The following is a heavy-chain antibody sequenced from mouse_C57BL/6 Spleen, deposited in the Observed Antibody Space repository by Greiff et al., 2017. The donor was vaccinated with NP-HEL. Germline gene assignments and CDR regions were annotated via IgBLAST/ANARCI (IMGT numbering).Heavy chain of an antibody. D-gene: IGHD1-1*01. V-gene: IGHV8-12*01. CDR1: GFSLSTSGMG. Sequence: QVTLKVSGPGILQSSPTLSLTCSFSGFSLSTSGMGVSWIRPPSGQGLEWLAHLYWDDDKRYNPFLKSRLTISKATSRNQVFLKITSVATADTATYYCARRASGSSYWYFEVWGTGTTVTVAS. CDR3: ARRASGSSYWYFEV. J-gene: IGHJ1*03. CDR2: LYWDDDK.